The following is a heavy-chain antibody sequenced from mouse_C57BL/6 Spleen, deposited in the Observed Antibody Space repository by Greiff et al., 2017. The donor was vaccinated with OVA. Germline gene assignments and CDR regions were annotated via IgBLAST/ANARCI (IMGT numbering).Heavy chain of an antibody. CDR1: GYTFTSYW. CDR2: INPSNGGT. CDR3: AREGIYDYYAMDD. V-gene: IGHV1-53*01. Sequence: VQLQQPGTDLVKPGASVKLSCKASGYTFTSYWMHWVKQRPGQGLEWIGNINPSNGGTNYNEKFKSKATLTVDKSSSTAYMQLSSLTSEDSAVYYCAREGIYDYYAMDDWGQGTSVTVSS. D-gene: IGHD1-1*01. J-gene: IGHJ4*01.